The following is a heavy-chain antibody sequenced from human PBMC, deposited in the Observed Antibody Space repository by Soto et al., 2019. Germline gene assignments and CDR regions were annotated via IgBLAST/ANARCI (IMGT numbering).Heavy chain of an antibody. J-gene: IGHJ6*02. CDR2: IYYSGST. V-gene: IGHV4-59*01. D-gene: IGHD5-18*01. Sequence: SETLSLTCTVSGGSISSYYWSWIRQPPGKGLEWIGYIYYSGSTNYNPSLKSRGTISVDTSKNQFSLKLSSVTAADTAVYYCARAGYTAMVTGYYYYGMDVWGQGTTVTVSS. CDR1: GGSISSYY. CDR3: ARAGYTAMVTGYYYYGMDV.